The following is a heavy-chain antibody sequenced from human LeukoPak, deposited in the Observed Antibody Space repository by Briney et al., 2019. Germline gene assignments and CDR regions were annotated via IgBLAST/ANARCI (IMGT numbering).Heavy chain of an antibody. V-gene: IGHV3-48*01. D-gene: IGHD4-17*01. CDR3: ARDSTVTTAGAFDI. Sequence: GGSLRLSCAASGFTFSSYSMNWVRQAPGKGLEWVSYISSSSSTIYYADSVKGRFTISRDNAKNSLYLQMNSLRAEDTAVYYCARDSTVTTAGAFDIWGQGTMVTVSS. J-gene: IGHJ3*02. CDR1: GFTFSSYS. CDR2: ISSSSSTI.